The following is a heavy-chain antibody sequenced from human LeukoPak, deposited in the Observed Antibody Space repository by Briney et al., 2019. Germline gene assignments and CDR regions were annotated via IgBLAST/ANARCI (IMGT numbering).Heavy chain of an antibody. Sequence: ASVKVSRKASGSSFTGYYMNWVRQAPGQGLEWMAIINPSGGSTSYTQKFQGRVTMTRDTSTSTVYMELSSLRSEDTAIYYCARVGVPGATSSWLSAWGQGTLVTVSS. J-gene: IGHJ5*02. D-gene: IGHD6-13*01. CDR3: ARVGVPGATSSWLSA. CDR1: GSSFTGYY. CDR2: INPSGGST. V-gene: IGHV1-46*01.